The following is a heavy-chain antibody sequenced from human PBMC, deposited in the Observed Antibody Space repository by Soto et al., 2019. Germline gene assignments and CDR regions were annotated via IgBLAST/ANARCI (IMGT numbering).Heavy chain of an antibody. CDR1: GFTFSSYE. J-gene: IGHJ6*04. Sequence: GGSLRLSCAASGFTFSSYEMNWVRQAPGKGLEWVSYISSSGSTIYYADSVKGRFTISRDNAKNSLYLQMNSLRAEDTAVYYFAREVDGSGSYWYYYYYGMEVWGKGTTVTVSA. CDR2: ISSSGSTI. D-gene: IGHD3-10*01. V-gene: IGHV3-48*03. CDR3: AREVDGSGSYWYYYYYGMEV.